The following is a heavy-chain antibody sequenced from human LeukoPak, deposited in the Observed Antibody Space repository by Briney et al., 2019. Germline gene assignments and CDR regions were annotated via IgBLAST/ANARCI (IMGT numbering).Heavy chain of an antibody. CDR2: LIPIYGSA. CDR3: AGFFYDNSGDAFDI. V-gene: IGHV1-69*13. Sequence: SVKVSCKASGGSFTFTSHAISWVRQAPGQGLEWMGGLIPIYGSANYAQKFQGRVTITSDESTRTVYMELSGLRPEDSAVHYCAGFFYDNSGDAFDIWGQGTMVTVSS. D-gene: IGHD3-22*01. J-gene: IGHJ3*02. CDR1: GGSFTFTSHA.